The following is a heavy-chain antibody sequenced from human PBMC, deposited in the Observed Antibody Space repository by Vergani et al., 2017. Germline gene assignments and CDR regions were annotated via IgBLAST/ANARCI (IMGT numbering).Heavy chain of an antibody. CDR3: ASKRGACRAAYCHSYDF. V-gene: IGHV4-39*01. CDR1: GDSVISTDYH. CDR2: MDYSGST. D-gene: IGHD2-15*01. Sequence: QVQLQESGPGLVKPSETLPLTCTVSGDSVISTDYHWGWIRQPPGKGLEWIGSMDYSGSTSYNPSLESRISISFETPKNQFSLSLTSVTAADTAVYYCASKRGACRAAYCHSYDFWGPGTLVGVSS. J-gene: IGHJ4*02.